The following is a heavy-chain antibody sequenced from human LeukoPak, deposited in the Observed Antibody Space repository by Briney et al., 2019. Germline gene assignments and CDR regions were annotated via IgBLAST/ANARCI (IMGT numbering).Heavy chain of an antibody. Sequence: SSETLSLTCTVSGGSISSGGYYWSWIRQPPGKGLEWIGYIYHSGSTYYNPSLKSRVTISVDRSKNQFSLKLSSVTAADTAVYYCATTSGDYSSGWSYFDYWGQGTLVTVSS. V-gene: IGHV4-30-2*02. CDR1: GGSISSGGYY. CDR2: IYHSGST. J-gene: IGHJ4*02. CDR3: ATTSGDYSSGWSYFDY. D-gene: IGHD6-19*01.